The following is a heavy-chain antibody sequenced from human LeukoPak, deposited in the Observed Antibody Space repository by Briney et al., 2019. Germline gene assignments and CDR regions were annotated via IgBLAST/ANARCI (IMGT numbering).Heavy chain of an antibody. CDR3: AREGYGGDSMGLDY. CDR1: GFTFSRYW. D-gene: IGHD2-21*02. J-gene: IGHJ4*02. CDR2: IMVDGSEK. V-gene: IGHV3-7*01. Sequence: GGSLRLSCAASGFTFSRYWMSWVRLAPGKGLEWVANIMVDGSEKHYVDSVKGRFTVSRDNAENSLYLQMYSLRAEDTAVYYCAREGYGGDSMGLDYWGQGTLVTVSS.